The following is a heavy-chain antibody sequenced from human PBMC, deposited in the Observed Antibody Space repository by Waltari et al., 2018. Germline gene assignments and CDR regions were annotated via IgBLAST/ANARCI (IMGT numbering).Heavy chain of an antibody. J-gene: IGHJ5*02. D-gene: IGHD2-2*01. CDR3: ARDLSTSSLFYWFDP. CDR2: LNPDTGGT. Sequence: QVQLVQSGAEVRKPGASVKVSCKASGYTLTGHYIHWVRQAPGQGLEWMGWLNPDTGGTKYAQKFQGRVTMTRDTSISTAYMELSNVTSDDTAVEYCARDLSTSSLFYWFDPWGQGSLVTVSS. CDR1: GYTLTGHY. V-gene: IGHV1-2*02.